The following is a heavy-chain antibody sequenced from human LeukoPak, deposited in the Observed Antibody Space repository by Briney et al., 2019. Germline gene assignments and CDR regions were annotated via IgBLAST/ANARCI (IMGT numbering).Heavy chain of an antibody. Sequence: ASVKVSCKVSGYTLTELSMHWVRQAPGKGLEWMGGFDPEDGETIYAQKFQGRVTMTEDTSTDTVYMELSSLRSEDTAVYYCARTARGAAARVSTPFDYWGQGTLVTVSS. V-gene: IGHV1-24*01. CDR3: ARTARGAAARVSTPFDY. CDR2: FDPEDGET. J-gene: IGHJ4*02. D-gene: IGHD6-13*01. CDR1: GYTLTELS.